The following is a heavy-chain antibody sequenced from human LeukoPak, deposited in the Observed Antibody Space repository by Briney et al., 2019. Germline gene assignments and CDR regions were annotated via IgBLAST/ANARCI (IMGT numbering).Heavy chain of an antibody. J-gene: IGHJ6*02. Sequence: GGSLRLSCAASGFTFSNAWMSWVRQAPGKGLEWVGRIKSKTDGGTTDYAAPVKGRFTISRDDSKNTLYLQMNSLKTEDTAVYYCTTGTDRRDGYNYFYNYGMDVWGQGTTVTVSS. CDR2: IKSKTDGGTT. CDR3: TTGTDRRDGYNYFYNYGMDV. V-gene: IGHV3-15*01. D-gene: IGHD5-24*01. CDR1: GFTFSNAW.